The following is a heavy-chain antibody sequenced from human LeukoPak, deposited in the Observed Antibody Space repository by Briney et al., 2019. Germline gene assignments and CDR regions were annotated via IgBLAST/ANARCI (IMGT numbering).Heavy chain of an antibody. CDR2: INPNSGGT. J-gene: IGHJ4*02. D-gene: IGHD1-26*01. V-gene: IGHV1-2*02. CDR3: ARDSGSGSPTDY. CDR1: GYTFTGYY. Sequence: ASVKVSCKASGYTFTGYYMHWVRQVPGQGLEWMGWINPNSGGTNYAQKFQGRVTMTRDTSISTAYMELSRLRSDDTAVYYCARDSGSGSPTDYWGQGTLVTVSS.